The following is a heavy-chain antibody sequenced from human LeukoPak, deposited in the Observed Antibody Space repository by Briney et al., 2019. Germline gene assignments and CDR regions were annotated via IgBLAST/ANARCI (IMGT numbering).Heavy chain of an antibody. CDR1: GGTFSSYA. D-gene: IGHD5-18*01. CDR3: ARGYSYGYAPY. Sequence: ASVKVSCKASGGTFSSYAISWVRRAPGQGLEWMGWMNPNSGNTGYAQKFQGRVTITRNTSISTAYMELSSLRSEDTAVYYCARGYSYGYAPYWGQGTLVTVSS. CDR2: MNPNSGNT. J-gene: IGHJ4*02. V-gene: IGHV1-8*03.